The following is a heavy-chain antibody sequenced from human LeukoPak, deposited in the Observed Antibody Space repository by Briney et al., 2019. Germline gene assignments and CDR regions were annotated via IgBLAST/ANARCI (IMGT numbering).Heavy chain of an antibody. Sequence: GGSPRLSCAASGFTFSSYGMHWVRQAPGKGLEWVAVIWYDGSNKYYADSVKGRFTISRDNSKNTLYLQMNSLRAEDTAVYYCARDPLGYCSSTSCHDAFDIWGQGTMVTVSS. CDR1: GFTFSSYG. CDR2: IWYDGSNK. CDR3: ARDPLGYCSSTSCHDAFDI. J-gene: IGHJ3*02. D-gene: IGHD2-2*01. V-gene: IGHV3-33*01.